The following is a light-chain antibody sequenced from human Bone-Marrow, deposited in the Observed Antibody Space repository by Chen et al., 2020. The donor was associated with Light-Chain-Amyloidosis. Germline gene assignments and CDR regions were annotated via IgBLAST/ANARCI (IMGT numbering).Light chain of an antibody. J-gene: IGKJ5*01. CDR3: QQRTNWPGT. CDR1: QSLSSY. CDR2: DAS. V-gene: IGKV3-11*01. Sequence: EIVLTQSPAPLSLSPGDRATLSCRASQSLSSYLAWYQQKPGQAPRLLIYDASNRATGIPARFSASGSGTDFTLTISSLEPEDFAVYYCQQRTNWPGTFGQGTRLEIK.